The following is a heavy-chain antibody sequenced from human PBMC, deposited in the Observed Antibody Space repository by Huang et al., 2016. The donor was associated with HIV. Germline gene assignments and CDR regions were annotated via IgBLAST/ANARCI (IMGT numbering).Heavy chain of an antibody. CDR3: ARGTRLTGLWYFDL. V-gene: IGHV3-74*01. D-gene: IGHD7-27*01. CDR2: INGDGSST. CDR1: GFTFSRYW. J-gene: IGHJ2*01. Sequence: EVQLVESGGGLVQPGGSLRLSCAASGFTFSRYWMHWVRQAPGKGLVWVSRINGDGSSTNYEDSVKWRFTISRDNAKNTLYVQVNSLRAEDTAVYYCARGTRLTGLWYFDLWGRGTLVIVSS.